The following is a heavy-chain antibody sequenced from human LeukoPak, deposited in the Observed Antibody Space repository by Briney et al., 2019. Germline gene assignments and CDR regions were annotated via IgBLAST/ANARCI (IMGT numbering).Heavy chain of an antibody. Sequence: SETLSLTCAVSGGSISSSNWWSWIRQPPGKGLEWIGEIYHSGSTNYNPSLKSRVTMSVDTSKNQFSLKLSSVTAADTAVYYCARAGDYVWGSYRSYYYYYYMDVWGKGTTVTISS. D-gene: IGHD3-16*02. CDR3: ARAGDYVWGSYRSYYYYYYMDV. V-gene: IGHV4-4*02. CDR1: GGSISSSNW. CDR2: IYHSGST. J-gene: IGHJ6*03.